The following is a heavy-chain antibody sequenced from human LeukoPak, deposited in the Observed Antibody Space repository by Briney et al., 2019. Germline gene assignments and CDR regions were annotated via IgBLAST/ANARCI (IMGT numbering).Heavy chain of an antibody. J-gene: IGHJ4*02. Sequence: PSEALSLTCTVSGASTNPYCWHWIRQPAGKGLEWIGRISRSGDTNYNPSLQSRVTMSVDASKKQLQFSLRLSSVTDADTAVYYCARDQGDYGDHRYFDHWGQGTLVTVSS. CDR2: ISRSGDT. D-gene: IGHD4-17*01. CDR1: GASTNPYC. V-gene: IGHV4-4*07. CDR3: ARDQGDYGDHRYFDH.